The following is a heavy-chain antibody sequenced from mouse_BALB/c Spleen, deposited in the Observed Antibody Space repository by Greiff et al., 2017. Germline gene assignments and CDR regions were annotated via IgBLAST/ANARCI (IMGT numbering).Heavy chain of an antibody. J-gene: IGHJ3*01. D-gene: IGHD2-10*02. V-gene: IGHV1-9*01. CDR3: ARTGYGNRHFAY. Sequence: VQLQQSGAELMKPGASVKISCKATGYTFSSYWIEWVKQRPGHGLEWIGEILPGSGSTNYNEKFKGKATFTADTSSNTAYMQLSSLTSEDSAVYYCARTGYGNRHFAYWGQGTLVTVSA. CDR1: GYTFSSYW. CDR2: ILPGSGST.